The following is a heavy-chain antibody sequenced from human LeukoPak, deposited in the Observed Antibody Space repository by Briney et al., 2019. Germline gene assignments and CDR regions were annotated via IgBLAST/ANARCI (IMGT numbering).Heavy chain of an antibody. J-gene: IGHJ4*02. CDR2: ISSSSSYI. CDR3: ARGAAAAAGRSPLDY. V-gene: IGHV3-21*01. Sequence: GGSLRLSCVASGFTFSSYSMNWVRQAPGKGLEWVSSISSSSSYIYYADSVKGRFIISRDNAKNSLYLQMNSLRAEGTAVYYCARGAAAAAGRSPLDYWGQGTLVAVSS. CDR1: GFTFSSYS. D-gene: IGHD6-13*01.